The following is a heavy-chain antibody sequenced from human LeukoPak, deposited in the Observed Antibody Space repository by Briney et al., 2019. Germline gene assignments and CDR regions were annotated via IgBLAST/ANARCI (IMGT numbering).Heavy chain of an antibody. V-gene: IGHV3-23*01. CDR3: AKGWNAYYYYYGMDV. CDR1: GFTFSSYA. Sequence: AGGSLRLSCAASGFTFSSYAMSWVRQAPGKGLEWVSAISGSGGSTYYADSVKGRFTISRDNSKSTLYLQMNSLRAKDTAVYYCAKGWNAYYYYYGMDVWGKGTTVTVSS. D-gene: IGHD1-1*01. CDR2: ISGSGGST. J-gene: IGHJ6*04.